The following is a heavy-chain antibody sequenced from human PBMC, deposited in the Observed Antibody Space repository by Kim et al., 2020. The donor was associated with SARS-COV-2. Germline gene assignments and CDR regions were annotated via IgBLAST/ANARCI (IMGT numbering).Heavy chain of an antibody. D-gene: IGHD3-22*01. V-gene: IGHV3-23*01. CDR3: AKDHGGVHDSSWESWGVCY. Sequence: GRFTISRDNSKNTLYLQMNSLGAEDTAVYYCAKDHGGVHDSSWESWGVCYWGQGTLVTVSS. J-gene: IGHJ4*02.